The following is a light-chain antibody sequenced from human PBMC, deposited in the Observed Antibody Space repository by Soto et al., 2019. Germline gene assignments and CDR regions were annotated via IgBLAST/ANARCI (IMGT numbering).Light chain of an antibody. CDR1: QTISSW. CDR2: KAS. CDR3: QQSYSTPRT. V-gene: IGKV1-5*03. J-gene: IGKJ1*01. Sequence: IQMTQSPATLSVSLGDRVTITCRASQTISSWLAWYQQKPGKAPKLLIYKASTLKSGVPSTFSGSGSGTDFTLTITSLQPEDFATYYCQQSYSTPRTFGQGTKVDIK.